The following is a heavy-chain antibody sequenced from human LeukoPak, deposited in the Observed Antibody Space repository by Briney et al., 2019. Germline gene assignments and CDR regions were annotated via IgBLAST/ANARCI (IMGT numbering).Heavy chain of an antibody. Sequence: GGSLTLSCAASGFTFSSYEMNWVRQAPGKGLEWVSYISSSGNNLYYADSVKGRFTISRDNAKNSLYLQMNSLRVEDTAVYYCARASYYDSTGYLDYWGQGTLVTVSS. CDR1: GFTFSSYE. V-gene: IGHV3-48*03. CDR3: ARASYYDSTGYLDY. D-gene: IGHD3-22*01. J-gene: IGHJ4*02. CDR2: ISSSGNNL.